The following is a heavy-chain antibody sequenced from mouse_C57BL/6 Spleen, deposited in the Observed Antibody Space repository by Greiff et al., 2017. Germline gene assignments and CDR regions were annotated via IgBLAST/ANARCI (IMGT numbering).Heavy chain of an antibody. CDR1: GYTFTSYW. Sequence: VQLQQPGAELVMPGASVKLSCKASGYTFTSYWMHWVKQRPGQGLEWIGEIDPSDSYTNYNQKFKGKSTLTVDKSSSTAYMQLSRLTSEDSAVYYCASSLDDYDERAWFAYWGQGTLVTVSA. V-gene: IGHV1-69*01. D-gene: IGHD2-4*01. J-gene: IGHJ3*01. CDR3: ASSLDDYDERAWFAY. CDR2: IDPSDSYT.